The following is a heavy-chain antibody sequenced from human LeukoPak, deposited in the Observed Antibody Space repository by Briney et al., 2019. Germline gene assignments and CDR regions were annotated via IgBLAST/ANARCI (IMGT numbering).Heavy chain of an antibody. D-gene: IGHD3-3*01. Sequence: SETLSLTCAVSGYSISSGYYWGWIRQPPGKGLEWLGSIYHSGSTYYNPSLKSRVTISVDTSKNQFSLKLSSVTAADTAVYYCARHRGDISPYDLWSGYWLGFDPWGQGTLVTVSS. CDR3: ARHRGDISPYDLWSGYWLGFDP. J-gene: IGHJ5*02. CDR1: GYSISSGYY. V-gene: IGHV4-38-2*01. CDR2: IYHSGST.